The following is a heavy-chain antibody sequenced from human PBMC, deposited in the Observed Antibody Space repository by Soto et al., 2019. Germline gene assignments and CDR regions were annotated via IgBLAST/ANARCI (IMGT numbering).Heavy chain of an antibody. D-gene: IGHD6-6*01. Sequence: QVQLVQSGAEVKKPVSSVKVSCKASGGTFSSYAITWVRQAPGQGRAWMGRIIPIFGTANYNQKFQGRVTITADESTSTAYMELSSLRSEDTAVYYCASNEYSTTYYYSGMDVWGQGTTVTVSS. CDR3: ASNEYSTTYYYSGMDV. V-gene: IGHV1-69*01. CDR1: GGTFSSYA. CDR2: IIPIFGTA. J-gene: IGHJ6*02.